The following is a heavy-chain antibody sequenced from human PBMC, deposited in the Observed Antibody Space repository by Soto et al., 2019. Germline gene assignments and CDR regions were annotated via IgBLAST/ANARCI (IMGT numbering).Heavy chain of an antibody. CDR3: ARDKITGLFDY. CDR1: GGSFSGYY. D-gene: IGHD2-8*02. J-gene: IGHJ4*02. Sequence: QVQLQQWGAGLLKPSETLSLTCAVYGGSFSGYYWTWIRQPPGTGLEWIGEINHSGSTNYNPSRKSRVTISEDTSKNQFSLKLTSVTAADTAVYYCARDKITGLFDYWGQGTLVTVSS. CDR2: INHSGST. V-gene: IGHV4-34*01.